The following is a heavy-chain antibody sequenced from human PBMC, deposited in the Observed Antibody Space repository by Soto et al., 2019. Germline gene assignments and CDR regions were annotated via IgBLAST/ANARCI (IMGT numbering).Heavy chain of an antibody. CDR1: GFSFSTYG. CDR3: SKWNGYGDY. Sequence: EVQLLESGGGLVQPGGSLRLSCAVSGFSFSTYGVTWVRQAPGKGLEWVSGVSGGSGVTHYADSVKGRFTITGDNSKNTVYLHMNSLRVEDTAVYYCSKWNGYGDYWGQGTLVTVSS. J-gene: IGHJ4*02. CDR2: VSGGSGVT. V-gene: IGHV3-23*01. D-gene: IGHD1-1*01.